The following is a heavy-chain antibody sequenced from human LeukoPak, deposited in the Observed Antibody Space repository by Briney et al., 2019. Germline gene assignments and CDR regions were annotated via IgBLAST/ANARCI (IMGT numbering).Heavy chain of an antibody. CDR1: GCTFTSYY. D-gene: IGHD4-17*01. J-gene: IGHJ4*02. CDR2: INPSGGST. CDR3: ARAFYGDYIAWYYFDY. Sequence: GASVKVSCKASGCTFTSYYMHWVRQAPGQGLEWMGIINPSGGSTSYAQKFQGRVTMTRDTSTSTVYMELSSLRSEDTAVYYCARAFYGDYIAWYYFDYWGQGTLVTVSS. V-gene: IGHV1-46*03.